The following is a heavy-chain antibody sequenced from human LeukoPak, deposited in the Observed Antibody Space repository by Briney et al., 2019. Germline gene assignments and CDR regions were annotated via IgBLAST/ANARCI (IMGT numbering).Heavy chain of an antibody. V-gene: IGHV4-59*01. Sequence: SETLSVTCTVSGGSISSYYWSWIRQPPGKGLEWIGYIYYSGSTNYNPSLKSRVTISVDTSKNQFSLKLSSVTAADTAVYYCARRKSTNFDYWGQGTLVTVSS. CDR3: ARRKSTNFDY. CDR2: IYYSGST. J-gene: IGHJ4*02. CDR1: GGSISSYY. D-gene: IGHD1-14*01.